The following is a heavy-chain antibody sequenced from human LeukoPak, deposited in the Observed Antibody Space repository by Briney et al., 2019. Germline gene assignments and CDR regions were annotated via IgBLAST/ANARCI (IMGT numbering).Heavy chain of an antibody. J-gene: IGHJ5*02. CDR2: ISSSGSTI. CDR1: GFTFSDYY. CDR3: ARSFMTTPNWFDP. V-gene: IGHV3-11*01. D-gene: IGHD4-11*01. Sequence: GGSLRLSCASSGFTFSDYYMSWIRQAPGKGLEWVSYISSSGSTIYYADSVKGRFTISRDNAKNSLYLQMNSLRAEDTAVYYCARSFMTTPNWFDPWGQGSLVTVSS.